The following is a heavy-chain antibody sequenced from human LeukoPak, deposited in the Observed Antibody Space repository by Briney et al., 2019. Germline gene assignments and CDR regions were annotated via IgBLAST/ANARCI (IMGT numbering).Heavy chain of an antibody. V-gene: IGHV4-39*01. D-gene: IGHD2-15*01. J-gene: IGHJ3*01. CDR1: GDSVSSTGYY. Sequence: PSETLSLTCTVSGDSVSSTGYYWGWIRQPPGKGLEWIGTIYYSGSTYYNPSLKSRVTMSEDTSRNQFSLRLSSVNAADTAVYYCAKAGARYSHCSGLYAFDVWGQGTMVTVSS. CDR2: IYYSGST. CDR3: AKAGARYSHCSGLYAFDV.